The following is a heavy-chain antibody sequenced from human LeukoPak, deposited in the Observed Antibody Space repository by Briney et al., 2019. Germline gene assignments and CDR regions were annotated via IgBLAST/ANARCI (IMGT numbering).Heavy chain of an antibody. CDR1: GYTFTGYY. J-gene: IGHJ4*02. CDR2: IIPILGIA. Sequence: ASVKVSCKASGYTFTGYYMHWVRQAPGQGLEWMGRIIPILGIANYAQKFQGRVTITADKSTSTAYMELSSLRSEDTAVYYCAGDGGNPRYWGQGTLVTVSS. D-gene: IGHD4-23*01. CDR3: AGDGGNPRY. V-gene: IGHV1-69*04.